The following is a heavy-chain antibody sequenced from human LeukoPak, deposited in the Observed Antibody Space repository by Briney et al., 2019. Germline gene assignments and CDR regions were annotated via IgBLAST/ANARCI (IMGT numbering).Heavy chain of an antibody. D-gene: IGHD3-9*01. CDR1: GGSISSYY. CDR3: AREQLRYFDWLFKEPYYFDY. J-gene: IGHJ4*02. CDR2: IDYSGYT. Sequence: SETLSLTCTVSGGSISSYYWSWIRQPPGKGLEWIGYIDYSGYTNYNPSLKSRVTISVDTSKNRFSLKLSSVTAADTAVYYCAREQLRYFDWLFKEPYYFDYWGQGTLVTVSS. V-gene: IGHV4-59*12.